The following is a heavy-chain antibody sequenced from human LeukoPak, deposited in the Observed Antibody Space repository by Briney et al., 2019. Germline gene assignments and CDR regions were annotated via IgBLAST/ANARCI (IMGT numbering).Heavy chain of an antibody. CDR1: GFTFSSYA. D-gene: IGHD3-22*01. Sequence: GGSLRLSCAASGFTFSSYAMSWVRQAPGKGLEWVSAISGSGGSTYYADSVKGRFTISRGNSKNTLYLQMNSLRAEDTAVYYCARTYYYDSSGYPPGIYWGQGTLVTVSS. J-gene: IGHJ4*02. CDR3: ARTYYYDSSGYPPGIY. CDR2: ISGSGGST. V-gene: IGHV3-23*01.